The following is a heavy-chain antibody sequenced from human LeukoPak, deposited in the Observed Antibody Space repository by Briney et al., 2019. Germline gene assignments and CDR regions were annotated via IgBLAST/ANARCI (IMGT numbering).Heavy chain of an antibody. J-gene: IGHJ6*02. Sequence: SETLSLTCTVSGGSISSYYWSWIRQPPGKGLEWIGYIYYSGSTNYNPSLKSRVTISVDTSKNQFSLKLSSVTAADTAVYYCAREAFSLRGSYRAGMDVWGQGTTVTVSS. CDR2: IYYSGST. D-gene: IGHD3-16*02. CDR1: GGSISSYY. CDR3: AREAFSLRGSYRAGMDV. V-gene: IGHV4-59*01.